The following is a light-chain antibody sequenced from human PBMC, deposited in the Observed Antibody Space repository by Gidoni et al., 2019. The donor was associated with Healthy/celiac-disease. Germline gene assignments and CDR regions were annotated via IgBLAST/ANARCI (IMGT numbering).Light chain of an antibody. Sequence: SSLTQPSSVSGSPGQSIPISFTGTSSDVGGYNYVSWYQQHPGKAPKLMIYDVSNRPSGVSNRFSGSKSGNTASLTISGLQAEDEADYYCSSYTSSSTPLVFGTGTKVTVL. V-gene: IGLV2-14*01. CDR3: SSYTSSSTPLV. CDR2: DVS. CDR1: SSDVGGYNY. J-gene: IGLJ1*01.